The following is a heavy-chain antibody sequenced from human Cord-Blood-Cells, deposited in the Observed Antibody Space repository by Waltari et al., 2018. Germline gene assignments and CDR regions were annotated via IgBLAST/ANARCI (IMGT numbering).Heavy chain of an antibody. CDR2: IGTAGDT. Sequence: EVQLVESGGGLVQPGGSLRLSCAASGFTFSSYDLHWVRQATGNGLEWVSAIGTAGDTYYPGSVRGRFTISRENAKISLYLQINSLRAGDTAVYYCARSLAAGNRLGPYYYGMDVWGQGTTVTVSS. CDR3: ARSLAAGNRLGPYYYGMDV. D-gene: IGHD6-13*01. V-gene: IGHV3-13*01. J-gene: IGHJ6*02. CDR1: GFTFSSYD.